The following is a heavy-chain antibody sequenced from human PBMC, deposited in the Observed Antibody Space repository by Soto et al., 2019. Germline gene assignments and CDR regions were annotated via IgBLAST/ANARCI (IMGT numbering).Heavy chain of an antibody. Sequence: QVQLVQSGAEVKKPGASVKVPCEASGNTFIDYYMHWGRQAPGQGLEWMGRISPKSGGTNYAQKFQGRVTMTWDTSLNTAYMELSSLMSEDTAVYYCARPPGYISDWYYFDLWGQGTLVTVSS. CDR1: GNTFIDYY. CDR3: ARPPGYISDWYYFDL. D-gene: IGHD6-19*01. CDR2: ISPKSGGT. V-gene: IGHV1-2*02. J-gene: IGHJ4*02.